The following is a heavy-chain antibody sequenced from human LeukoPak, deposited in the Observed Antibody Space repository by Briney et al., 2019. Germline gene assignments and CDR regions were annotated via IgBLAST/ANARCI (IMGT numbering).Heavy chain of an antibody. J-gene: IGHJ4*02. V-gene: IGHV1-2*06. CDR2: INPNIPNTDDT. CDR1: GYTFIDYY. CDR3: ARDLPSTSNWELDY. Sequence: ASVKVSCKASGYTFIDYYIHWLRQAPGQGLEWIGRINPNIPNTDDTDYAQNFQGRVTMTRDTSISTAFMELSRLTSDDTAVYYCARDLPSTSNWELDYWGQGTLVTVSS. D-gene: IGHD7-27*01.